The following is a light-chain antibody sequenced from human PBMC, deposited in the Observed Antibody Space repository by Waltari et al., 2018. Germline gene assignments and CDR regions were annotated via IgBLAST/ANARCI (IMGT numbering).Light chain of an antibody. Sequence: DIQMTQSPSSLSASVGDTVTITCRASQSIYNYLNWYQQRPGKAPKLQISAASTLQSGVPSRFSGSGSGTDFTLTISSLQPEDFATYYCQQSYNTFAFTFGGGTTVDIK. CDR2: AAS. CDR3: QQSYNTFAFT. J-gene: IGKJ4*01. CDR1: QSIYNY. V-gene: IGKV1-39*01.